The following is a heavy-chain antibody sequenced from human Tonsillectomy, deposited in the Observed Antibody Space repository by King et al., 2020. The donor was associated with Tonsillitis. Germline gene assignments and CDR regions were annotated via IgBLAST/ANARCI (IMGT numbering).Heavy chain of an antibody. J-gene: IGHJ4*02. CDR2: INPSGGGR. D-gene: IGHD4-17*01. CDR3: ARVRDGDYAAEF. Sequence: VQLVESGAEVKKPGASVKISCKASGYTFTGKFMHWVRQAPGQGLEWMGIINPSGGGRSYAQKFQGRVTMTRDTSTGTFYMELSGLTSEDTAAYYCARVRDGDYAAEFWGQGTLVTVSS. V-gene: IGHV1-46*01. CDR1: GYTFTGKF.